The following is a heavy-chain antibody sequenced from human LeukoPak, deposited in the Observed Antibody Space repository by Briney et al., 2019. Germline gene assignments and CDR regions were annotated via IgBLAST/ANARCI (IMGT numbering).Heavy chain of an antibody. D-gene: IGHD2-15*01. CDR3: AKARGFCSGGSCYNPFDP. V-gene: IGHV3-23*01. Sequence: QSGGSLRLSCAASGFSFSSYAMSWVRQAPGKGLEWVSGISGSGGSTYYADSVKGRFTISRDNSKNTLYVQMNSLRAEDTAVYYCAKARGFCSGGSCYNPFDPWGQGTLVTVSS. J-gene: IGHJ5*02. CDR2: ISGSGGST. CDR1: GFSFSSYA.